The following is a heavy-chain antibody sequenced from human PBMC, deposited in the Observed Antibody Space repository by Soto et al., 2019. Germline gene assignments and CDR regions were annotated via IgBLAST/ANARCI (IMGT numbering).Heavy chain of an antibody. J-gene: IGHJ6*02. D-gene: IGHD4-17*01. CDR3: TKASSDYLHMDV. Sequence: EVQLLESGGGLVQPGGSLRLSCAASGFTFSSFPMRWVRQAPGQGLEWVSTITGSGGDTYYADSVKARFTISRDNSKNTLYPRMSRLRAEDTGLYYFTKASSDYLHMDVWGQGTTVTVSS. CDR2: ITGSGGDT. V-gene: IGHV3-23*01. CDR1: GFTFSSFP.